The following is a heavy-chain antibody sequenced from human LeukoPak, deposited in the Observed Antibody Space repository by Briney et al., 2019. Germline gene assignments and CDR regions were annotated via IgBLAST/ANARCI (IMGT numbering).Heavy chain of an antibody. J-gene: IGHJ6*03. CDR3: ARTGGSFYFYYYMDV. Sequence: SETLSLTCAVYGGSFSGYYWSWIRQPLGKGLEWIGEINHSGSTNYNPSLKSQVTISVDTSKNQFSLRLSSVTAADTAVCYCARTGGSFYFYYYMDVWGKGTTVTVSS. CDR1: GGSFSGYY. D-gene: IGHD1-26*01. V-gene: IGHV4-34*01. CDR2: INHSGST.